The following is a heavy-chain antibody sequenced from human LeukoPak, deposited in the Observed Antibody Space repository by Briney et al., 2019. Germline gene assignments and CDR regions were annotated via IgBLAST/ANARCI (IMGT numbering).Heavy chain of an antibody. D-gene: IGHD5-24*01. CDR1: GFTFSNYA. Sequence: GGSLRLSCAASGFTFSNYAMHWVRQAPGKGLEWVTFIRYDGSNKYYADSVKGRFTISRDNTKSTLYLQMNSLRAEDTAVHYCAAHDGYNYFDYWGQGTLVTVSS. CDR2: IRYDGSNK. CDR3: AAHDGYNYFDY. V-gene: IGHV3-30*02. J-gene: IGHJ4*02.